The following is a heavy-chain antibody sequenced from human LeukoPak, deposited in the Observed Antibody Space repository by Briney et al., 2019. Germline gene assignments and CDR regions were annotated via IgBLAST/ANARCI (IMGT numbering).Heavy chain of an antibody. CDR3: ARDRVVVNYYYMDV. CDR1: GGSISSHY. Sequence: SETLSLTCTVSGGSISSHYWSWIRQPPGKGLEWIGYIYYSGSTNYNPSLKSRVTISVDTSKNQFSLKLSSVTAADTAVYYCARDRVVVNYYYMDVWGKGTTVTVSS. J-gene: IGHJ6*03. V-gene: IGHV4-59*11. D-gene: IGHD2-2*01. CDR2: IYYSGST.